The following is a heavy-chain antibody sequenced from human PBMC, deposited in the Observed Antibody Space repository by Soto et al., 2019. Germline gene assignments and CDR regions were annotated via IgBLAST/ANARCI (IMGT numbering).Heavy chain of an antibody. J-gene: IGHJ4*02. CDR2: ISPNSNYR. V-gene: IGHV3-11*06. D-gene: IGHD2-21*01. CDR1: VFTFSDFY. CDR3: VRGGGGGQFDS. Sequence: GGSLRLSCEVSVFTFSDFYMSWIRQAPGKGLEWLSYISPNSNYRQYAESVKGRHTISRDNAKNSLSLQMNSLRVEDTAVYYCVRGGGGGQFDSWGQGTLVTVSS.